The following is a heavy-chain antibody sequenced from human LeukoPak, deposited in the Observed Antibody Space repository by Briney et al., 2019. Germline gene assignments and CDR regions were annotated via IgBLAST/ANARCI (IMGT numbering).Heavy chain of an antibody. CDR2: IYYSGST. Sequence: SETLSLTCTVSGGSISSYYWSWIRQPPGKGLEWIGYIYYSGSTNYNPSLKSRVTISVDTSKNQFSLKLSSVTAADTAVYYCARLRDGYNYGPAFDIWGQGTMVTVSS. CDR1: GGSISSYY. V-gene: IGHV4-59*08. D-gene: IGHD5-24*01. CDR3: ARLRDGYNYGPAFDI. J-gene: IGHJ3*02.